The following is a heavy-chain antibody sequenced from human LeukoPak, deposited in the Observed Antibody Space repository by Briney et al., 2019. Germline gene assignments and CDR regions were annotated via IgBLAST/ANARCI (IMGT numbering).Heavy chain of an antibody. CDR3: AKDLNSTYNYDSSGYEDAFDI. CDR1: GFTFSSYA. Sequence: PGGSLRLSCAASGFTFSSYAMHWARQAPGKGLEWVAVISYDGSNKYYADSVKGRFTISRDNSKNTLYLQMNSLRAEDTAVYYCAKDLNSTYNYDSSGYEDAFDIWGQGTMVTVSS. V-gene: IGHV3-30*04. CDR2: ISYDGSNK. J-gene: IGHJ3*02. D-gene: IGHD3-22*01.